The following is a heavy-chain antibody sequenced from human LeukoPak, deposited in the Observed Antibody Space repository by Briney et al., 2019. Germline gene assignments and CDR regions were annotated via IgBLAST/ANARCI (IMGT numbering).Heavy chain of an antibody. Sequence: SETLSLTCTVSGGSINSGSFYWSWIRQPAGKGLEWIGRFYTSGSINYNPSLKSRVTISVDTSKNQFSLKLSSVTAADTAVYYCARGVLVAGGFDYWGQGTLVTVSS. CDR2: FYTSGSI. CDR1: GGSINSGSFY. CDR3: ARGVLVAGGFDY. D-gene: IGHD2-8*01. V-gene: IGHV4-61*02. J-gene: IGHJ4*02.